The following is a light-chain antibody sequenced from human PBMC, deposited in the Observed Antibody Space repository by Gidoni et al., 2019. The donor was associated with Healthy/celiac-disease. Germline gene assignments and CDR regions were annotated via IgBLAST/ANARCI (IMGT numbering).Light chain of an antibody. CDR1: NIGSKS. CDR2: YDS. CDR3: QVWDSSSDVV. Sequence: PGKTARITCGGNNIGSKSVHWYQQKPGQAPVLVIYYDSDRPSGIPERFSGSNSGNTATLTISRVEAGDEADYYCQVWDSSSDVVFGGGTKLTV. J-gene: IGLJ2*01. V-gene: IGLV3-21*04.